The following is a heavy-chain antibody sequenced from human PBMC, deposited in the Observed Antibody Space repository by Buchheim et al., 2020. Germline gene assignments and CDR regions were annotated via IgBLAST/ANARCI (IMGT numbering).Heavy chain of an antibody. CDR1: GGSFSGYY. D-gene: IGHD2-2*01. V-gene: IGHV4-34*01. CDR3: ARGGPGGYCSSTSCPNGRWFDP. J-gene: IGHJ5*02. CDR2: INHSGST. Sequence: QVQLQQWGAGLLKPSETLSLTCAVYGGSFSGYYWSWIRQPPGKGLEWIGEINHSGSTNYNPSLKSRVTISVDTSKTQFSLKLSSVTAADTAVYYCARGGPGGYCSSTSCPNGRWFDPWGQGTL.